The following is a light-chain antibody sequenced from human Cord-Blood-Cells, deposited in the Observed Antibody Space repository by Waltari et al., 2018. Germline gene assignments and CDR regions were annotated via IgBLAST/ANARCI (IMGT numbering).Light chain of an antibody. CDR3: QQYNNWGYT. V-gene: IGKV3-15*01. J-gene: IGKJ2*01. CDR1: QSVSSN. Sequence: EIVMTQSPATLSVSPGERATLSCRASQSVSSNLAWYQQKPGQAPRLLIYGASTRATGIPARFSGSGSGTEFTLTISSLQSEDFAVYYCQQYNNWGYTFDQGTKLEIK. CDR2: GAS.